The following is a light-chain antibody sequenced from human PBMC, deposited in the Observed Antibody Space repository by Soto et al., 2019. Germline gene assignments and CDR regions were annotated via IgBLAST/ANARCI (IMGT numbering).Light chain of an antibody. V-gene: IGKV4-1*01. Sequence: DVVLNQSPDSLSVSLVERAPITCTSSQSVFYRSNNKDYLAWYQQKAGQPPKLLIYWASTRESGVPDRFSGSGSGTDFTLAISSLQAEDVAVYYCQQYYSCPLTFGGGTKVDIK. J-gene: IGKJ4*01. CDR1: QSVFYRSNNKDY. CDR3: QQYYSCPLT. CDR2: WAS.